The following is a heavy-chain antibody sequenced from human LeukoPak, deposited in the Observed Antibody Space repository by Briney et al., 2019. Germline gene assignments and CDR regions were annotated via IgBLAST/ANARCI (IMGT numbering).Heavy chain of an antibody. Sequence: PGGSLRLSCAASGFTFSRYSMHWVHQIPGRGLEYVSAVNDDGDRTYYADSVKARFTISRDNSKNTLFLQMGSLRAEDMAVYYCARVGDLNFYDFWGQGTLVIVSS. D-gene: IGHD1-20*01. CDR3: ARVGDLNFYDF. J-gene: IGHJ4*02. V-gene: IGHV3-64*02. CDR2: VNDDGDRT. CDR1: GFTFSRYS.